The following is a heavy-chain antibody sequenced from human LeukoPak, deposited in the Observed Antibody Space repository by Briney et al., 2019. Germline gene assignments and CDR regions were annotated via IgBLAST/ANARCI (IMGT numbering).Heavy chain of an antibody. CDR2: ISWNSGSI. V-gene: IGHV3-9*01. CDR1: GFTFDDYA. CDR3: AKDKGSYGPLDY. D-gene: IGHD5-18*01. J-gene: IGHJ4*02. Sequence: PGRSLRLSCAASGFTFDDYAMHWVRQAPGKGLEWVSGISWNSGSIGYADSVKGRFTISRDNAKNSLYLQMNSLRAEDTALYYCAKDKGSYGPLDYWGQGTLVTVSS.